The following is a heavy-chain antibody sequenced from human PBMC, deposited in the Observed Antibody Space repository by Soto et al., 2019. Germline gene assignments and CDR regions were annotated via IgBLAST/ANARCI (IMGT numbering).Heavy chain of an antibody. CDR2: TYYRSKWYN. CDR3: ARGVATITFSYYYYGMDV. J-gene: IGHJ6*02. CDR1: GDSVSSNSAA. V-gene: IGHV6-1*01. Sequence: SQTLSLTCAISGDSVSSNSAAWNWIRQSPSRGLEWLGRTYYRSKWYNDYAVSVKSRITINPDTSKNQFSLQLNSVTPEDTAVYYCARGVATITFSYYYYGMDVWGQGTTVTVSS. D-gene: IGHD5-12*01.